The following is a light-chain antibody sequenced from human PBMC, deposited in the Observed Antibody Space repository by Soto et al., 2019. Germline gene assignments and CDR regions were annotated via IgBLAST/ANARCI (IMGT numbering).Light chain of an antibody. V-gene: IGLV1-40*01. CDR2: GNI. CDR3: QSYDTSLGFV. J-gene: IGLJ1*01. Sequence: QSVLTQPPSVSGAPGQRVTFSCFGSSSNIGADYDVHWYQQLPGTAPKLLIYGNINRPSGVPDRFSGSKSGASAALAITGLQPEDEADYYRQSYDTSLGFVFGTGTKLTVL. CDR1: SSNIGADYD.